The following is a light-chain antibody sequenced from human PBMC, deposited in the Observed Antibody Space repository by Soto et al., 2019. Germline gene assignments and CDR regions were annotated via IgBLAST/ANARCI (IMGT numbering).Light chain of an antibody. CDR1: QSVSSY. CDR3: QQRSNWPPRIT. J-gene: IGKJ5*01. V-gene: IGKV3-11*01. Sequence: EIVLTQSPATLSLSPGERAILSCRASQSVSSYLAWYQQKPGRAPRLLIYDASNRATGIPARFSGSGSGTDFTLTISSLEPEDFAVYYCQQRSNWPPRITFGQGTRLEIK. CDR2: DAS.